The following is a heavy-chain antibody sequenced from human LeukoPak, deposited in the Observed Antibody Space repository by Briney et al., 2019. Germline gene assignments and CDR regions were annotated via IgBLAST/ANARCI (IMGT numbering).Heavy chain of an antibody. D-gene: IGHD6-6*01. CDR3: ARGPGGSSSSDFDY. CDR1: GGSISSGSYY. Sequence: PSQTLSLTCTVSGGSISSGSYYWSWIRQPAGKGLEWIGRIYTSGSTNYNPSLKSRVTISVDTSKNQFSLKLSSVTAAAPAVYFCARGPGGSSSSDFDYWGQGTLVTVSS. V-gene: IGHV4-61*02. J-gene: IGHJ4*02. CDR2: IYTSGST.